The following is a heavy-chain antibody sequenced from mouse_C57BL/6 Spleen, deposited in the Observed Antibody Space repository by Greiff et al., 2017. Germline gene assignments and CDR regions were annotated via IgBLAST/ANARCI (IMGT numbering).Heavy chain of an antibody. CDR3: ARRGYYYGSSYYFDY. CDR1: GYTFTDYY. CDR2: INPYNGGT. V-gene: IGHV1-19*01. J-gene: IGHJ2*01. Sequence: VQLQQSGPVLVKPGASVKMSCKASGYTFTDYYMNWVKQSHGKSLEWIGVINPYNGGTSYNQKFKGKATLTVDKSSSTAYMERNSLTSEDSAVYYCARRGYYYGSSYYFDYWGQGTTLTVAS. D-gene: IGHD1-1*01.